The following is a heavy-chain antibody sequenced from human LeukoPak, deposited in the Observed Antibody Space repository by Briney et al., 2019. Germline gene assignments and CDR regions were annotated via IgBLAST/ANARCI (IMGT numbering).Heavy chain of an antibody. CDR3: ARDTVVPTAGNAFDI. Sequence: TGGSLRLSCAASGFTFNNYAMAWVRQAPGKGLEWVSGISGYGGSTYYADSVKGRFTISRDNSKNTLYLQMNSLRAEDTALYSCARDTVVPTAGNAFDIWGQGTMLTVSS. CDR2: ISGYGGST. V-gene: IGHV3-23*01. D-gene: IGHD2-2*01. J-gene: IGHJ3*02. CDR1: GFTFNNYA.